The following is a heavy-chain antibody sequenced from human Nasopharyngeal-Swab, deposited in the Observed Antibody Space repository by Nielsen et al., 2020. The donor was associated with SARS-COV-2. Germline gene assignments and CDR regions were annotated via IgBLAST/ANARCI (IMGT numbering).Heavy chain of an antibody. CDR2: IYYSGST. D-gene: IGHD4-17*01. V-gene: IGHV4-39*01. J-gene: IGHJ4*02. Sequence: GSLRLSCTVSGGSISSSSYYWGWIRQPPGKGLEWIGSIYYSGSTYYNPSLKSRVTISVDTSKNQFSLKLSSVTAADTAVYYCARGFYGDYGYYFDYWGQGTLVTVSS. CDR3: ARGFYGDYGYYFDY. CDR1: GGSISSSSYY.